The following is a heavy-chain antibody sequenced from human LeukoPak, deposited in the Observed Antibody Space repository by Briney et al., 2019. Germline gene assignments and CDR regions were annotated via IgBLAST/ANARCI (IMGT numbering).Heavy chain of an antibody. D-gene: IGHD1-1*01. CDR3: ARDVKSWSAFDI. Sequence: GASVKVSCKASGYTFTGYYMHWVRRAPGQGLEWMGWINPNSGGTNYAQKLQGRVTMTTDTSTTTAYMELRSLRSDDTAVYYCARDVKSWSAFDIWGQGTMVTVSS. CDR2: INPNSGGT. V-gene: IGHV1-2*02. J-gene: IGHJ3*02. CDR1: GYTFTGYY.